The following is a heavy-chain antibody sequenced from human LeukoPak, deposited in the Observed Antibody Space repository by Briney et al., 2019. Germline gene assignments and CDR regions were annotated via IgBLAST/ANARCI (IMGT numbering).Heavy chain of an antibody. CDR1: GGTFSSYA. CDR3: AVLGNKQQLRKIKYYYYYMDV. V-gene: IGHV1-69*06. Sequence: GASVKVSCKASGGTFSSYAVSWVRLTPGQGLEWLGGIIPVFGTTTYAQKFQAKVTMTADKSTNTAYLEISSLTSDDTAVYYCAVLGNKQQLRKIKYYYYYMDVWGKGTTVTISS. D-gene: IGHD6-13*01. J-gene: IGHJ6*03. CDR2: IIPVFGTT.